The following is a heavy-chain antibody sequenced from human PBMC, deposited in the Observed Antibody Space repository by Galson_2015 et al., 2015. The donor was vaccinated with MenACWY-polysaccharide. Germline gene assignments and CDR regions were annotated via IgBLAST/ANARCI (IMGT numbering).Heavy chain of an antibody. CDR2: IYHSGST. V-gene: IGHV4-38-2*01. CDR3: ARVEKYSGSYYILH. CDR1: DYSIRSGYF. D-gene: IGHD1-26*01. Sequence: ETLSLTCAVSDYSIRSGYFWGWIRQPPGKGLEWIASIYHSGSTYYNPSLKSRVTLSVDTSKNQFSLKLSSVTAADTAVYYCARVEKYSGSYYILHWGQGTLVTVSS. J-gene: IGHJ4*02.